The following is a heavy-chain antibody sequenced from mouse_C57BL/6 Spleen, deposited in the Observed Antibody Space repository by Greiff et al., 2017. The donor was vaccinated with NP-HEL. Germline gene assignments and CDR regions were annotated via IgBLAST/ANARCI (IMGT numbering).Heavy chain of an antibody. J-gene: IGHJ4*01. CDR2: IWWDDDK. Sequence: QVTLKESGPGILQPSQTLSLSCSFSGFSLSTFGMGVGWIRQPSGQGLEWLVHIWWDDDKYYNPALKSRLTISKDTSKNQVFLKIANVDTADTATYYCAQMRIYDGAHYAMDYWGQGTSVTVSS. CDR3: AQMRIYDGAHYAMDY. V-gene: IGHV8-8*01. D-gene: IGHD2-3*01. CDR1: GFSLSTFGMG.